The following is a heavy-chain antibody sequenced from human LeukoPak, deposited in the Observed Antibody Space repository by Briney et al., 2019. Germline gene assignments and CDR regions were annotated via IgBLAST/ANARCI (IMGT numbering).Heavy chain of an antibody. CDR1: GGSISSGGYS. J-gene: IGHJ4*02. Sequence: SETLSLTCAVSGGSISSGGYSWSWIRQPPGKGLEWIGYIYHSGSTYYNPSLKSRVTISVDTSKNQFSLKLSSVTAADTAVYYCAKNRKWLLPDYWGQGTLVTVSS. D-gene: IGHD3-22*01. CDR3: AKNRKWLLPDY. V-gene: IGHV4-30-2*05. CDR2: IYHSGST.